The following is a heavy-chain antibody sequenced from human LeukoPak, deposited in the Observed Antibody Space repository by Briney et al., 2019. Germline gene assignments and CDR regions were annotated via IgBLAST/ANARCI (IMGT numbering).Heavy chain of an antibody. D-gene: IGHD3-16*01. CDR2: IDPSDCNT. V-gene: IGHV5-10-1*01. CDR3: ARLRDTVSRIWDDVY. CDR1: GYSFTSYC. J-gene: IGHJ4*02. Sequence: GESLRISCTGSGYSFTSYCISWVRQMPGKGLEWVGRIDPSDCNTYYTHSFQGHVTISADKSNSTAYLQWSSLKASDTAMYYCARLRDTVSRIWDDVYWGQGTMVTVSS.